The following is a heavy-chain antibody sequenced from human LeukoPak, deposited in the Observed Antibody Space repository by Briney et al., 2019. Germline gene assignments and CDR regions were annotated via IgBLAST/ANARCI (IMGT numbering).Heavy chain of an antibody. V-gene: IGHV3-30*18. CDR2: ISYDGSNK. CDR1: GFTFSSYG. Sequence: GRSLRLSCAASGFTFSSYGMHWVRQAPGKGLEWVAVISYDGSNKYYADSVKGRFTISRDNSKNTLYLQMNSLRAEDTAMYYCAKDIVVVPAAGGYFDYWGQGALVTVSS. CDR3: AKDIVVVPAAGGYFDY. D-gene: IGHD2-2*01. J-gene: IGHJ4*02.